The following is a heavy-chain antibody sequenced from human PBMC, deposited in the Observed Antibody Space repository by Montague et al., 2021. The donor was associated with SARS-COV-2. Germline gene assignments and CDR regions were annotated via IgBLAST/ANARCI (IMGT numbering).Heavy chain of an antibody. CDR1: GHSISTSPYY. Sequence: SETLSLTCSVSGHSISTSPYYWAWLRQPPGKALEWIGDILYNGKTYYNPFLQSRVKMSVDTSKNQFSLNLTSVTAADTATYYCANVTRVADTWGHGTLVTVSS. CDR3: ANVTRVADT. CDR2: ILYNGKT. V-gene: IGHV4-39*01. D-gene: IGHD2-21*01. J-gene: IGHJ4*01.